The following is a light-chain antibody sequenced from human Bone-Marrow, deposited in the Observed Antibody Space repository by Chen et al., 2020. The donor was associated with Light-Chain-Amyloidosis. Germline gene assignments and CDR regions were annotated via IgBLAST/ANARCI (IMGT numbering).Light chain of an antibody. J-gene: IGKJ4*01. Sequence: DIVLTQFPDFLAVSLGERATINCKSSQSLLSCSNNKNYLFWYQHKPGQPPKLLISWASTRESGVPDRFSGSGSGTDFTLTISSLQTEDVAVYFCQQYYSAPLTFGGGTKVEIK. CDR3: QQYYSAPLT. CDR2: WAS. CDR1: QSLLSCSNNKNY. V-gene: IGKV4-1*01.